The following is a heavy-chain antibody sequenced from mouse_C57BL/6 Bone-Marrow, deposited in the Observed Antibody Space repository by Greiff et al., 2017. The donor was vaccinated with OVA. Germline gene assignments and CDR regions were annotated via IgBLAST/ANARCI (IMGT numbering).Heavy chain of an antibody. Sequence: EVQLVESGGGLVQPGGSLKLSCAASGFTFSDYYMYWVRQTPEKRLEWVAYISNGGGSTYYPDTVQGRFTISRDNAKNTLYLQMSRLKSEDTAMYYCARRYDNAMDYWGQGTSVTVSS. D-gene: IGHD2-14*01. CDR1: GFTFSDYY. J-gene: IGHJ4*01. V-gene: IGHV5-12*01. CDR3: ARRYDNAMDY. CDR2: ISNGGGST.